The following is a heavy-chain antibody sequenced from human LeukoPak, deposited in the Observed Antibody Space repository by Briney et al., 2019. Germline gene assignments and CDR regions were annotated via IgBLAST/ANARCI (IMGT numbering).Heavy chain of an antibody. D-gene: IGHD3-22*01. CDR2: ISGSGGST. CDR3: AKDRNYYDSSGYNDY. CDR1: GFTFSSYA. J-gene: IGHJ4*02. V-gene: IGHV3-23*01. Sequence: PGGSLRLSCAASGFTFSSYAMSWVRQAPGKGLEWVSAISGSGGSTYYADSVKGRFTISRDNSKNTLYLQMNSLRGEDTAVYYCAKDRNYYDSSGYNDYWGQGTLVTVSS.